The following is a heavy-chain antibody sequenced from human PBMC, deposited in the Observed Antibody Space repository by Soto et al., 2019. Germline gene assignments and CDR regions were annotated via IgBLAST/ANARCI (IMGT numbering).Heavy chain of an antibody. Sequence: SSETLSLTCTVSGGSISSYYWSWILQPPGKGLEWIGYIYYSGSTNYNPSLKSRVTISVDTSKNQFSLKLSSVTAADTAVYYCASGIAAAGTYGMDVWGQGTTVTVYS. CDR1: GGSISSYY. J-gene: IGHJ6*02. CDR2: IYYSGST. D-gene: IGHD6-13*01. V-gene: IGHV4-59*01. CDR3: ASGIAAAGTYGMDV.